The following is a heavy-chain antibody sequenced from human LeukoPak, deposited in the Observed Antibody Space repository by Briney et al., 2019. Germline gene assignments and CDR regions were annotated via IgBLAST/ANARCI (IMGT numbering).Heavy chain of an antibody. Sequence: GGSLRLSCAASGFTFSSYSMYSVRQAGGKGLAWVSSINSRCSYLYFADSVKGRFTLSRDNAKNSQYLQMNSLRAEDTAVDYCARDRRPGISGGSCEDVWGKGTTVTVSS. CDR2: INSRCSYL. V-gene: IGHV3-21*01. CDR3: ARDRRPGISGGSCEDV. J-gene: IGHJ6*04. CDR1: GFTFSSYS. D-gene: IGHD2-15*01.